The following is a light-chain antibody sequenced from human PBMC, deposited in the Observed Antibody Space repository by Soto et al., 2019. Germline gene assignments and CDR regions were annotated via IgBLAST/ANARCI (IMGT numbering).Light chain of an antibody. V-gene: IGKV1-8*01. CDR3: QQYYSYPGT. CDR2: AAS. Sequence: AIRMTQSPSSFSASIGDRVTITCRASQGISSYLAWYQQKPGKAPKLLIYAASTLQSGVPSRFSGSGSGTDFTLTISCLQSEDFATYYCQQYYSYPGTFGQGTKLEIK. CDR1: QGISSY. J-gene: IGKJ2*02.